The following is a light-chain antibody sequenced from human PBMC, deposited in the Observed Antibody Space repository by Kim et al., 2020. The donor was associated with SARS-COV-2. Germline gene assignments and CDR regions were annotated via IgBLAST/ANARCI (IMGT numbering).Light chain of an antibody. CDR2: EAS. V-gene: IGKV1-5*03. CDR3: QQYNRSPGLT. Sequence: DIQMTQSPSTLSVSVRDRVTITCRASQSIGTWLAWYQQKPGKAPRLLIYEASNLDSGVPSRFSGSGSGTEFTLTISSLQTDDFATYYCQQYNRSPGLTFGGGTKVDIK. CDR1: QSIGTW. J-gene: IGKJ4*01.